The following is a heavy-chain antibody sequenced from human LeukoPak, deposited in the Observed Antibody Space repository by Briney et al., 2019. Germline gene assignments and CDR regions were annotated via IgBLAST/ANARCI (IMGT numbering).Heavy chain of an antibody. D-gene: IGHD5-12*01. CDR3: ARRGTRGYGRELTFGY. CDR2: INHSGST. CDR1: GGSFSGYY. J-gene: IGHJ4*02. Sequence: SETLSLTCAVYGGSFSGYYWSWIRQPPGKGLEWIGEINHSGSTNYNPSLKSRVTISVDTSKNQFSLKLSSVTAADTAVYYCARRGTRGYGRELTFGYWGQGTLVTVSS. V-gene: IGHV4-34*01.